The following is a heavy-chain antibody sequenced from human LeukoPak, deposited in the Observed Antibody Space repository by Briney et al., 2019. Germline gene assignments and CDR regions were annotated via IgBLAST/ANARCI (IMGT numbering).Heavy chain of an antibody. Sequence: GGSLRLSCAASGFTFSSYGMHWVRQAPGKGLEWVAVIWYDGSNKYYADSVKGRFTISRDNSKNTLYLQMNSLRAEDTAVYYCARDRVPRAVVPAAIGYWGQGTLVTVSS. CDR3: ARDRVPRAVVPAAIGY. CDR1: GFTFSSYG. D-gene: IGHD2-2*01. CDR2: IWYDGSNK. J-gene: IGHJ4*02. V-gene: IGHV3-33*01.